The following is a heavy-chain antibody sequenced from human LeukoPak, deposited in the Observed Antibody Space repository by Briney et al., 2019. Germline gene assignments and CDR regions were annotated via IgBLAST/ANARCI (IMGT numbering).Heavy chain of an antibody. J-gene: IGHJ4*02. CDR2: INHSGST. CDR1: GGSFSGYY. D-gene: IGHD2-21*02. CDR3: ARNRRGVTGFPFDY. V-gene: IGHV4-34*01. Sequence: SETLSLTCAVYGGSFSGYYWSWIRQPPGKGLEWIGEINHSGSTNYNPSLKSRVTISVDTSKNQFFLKLSSVTAADTAVYYCARNRRGVTGFPFDYWGQGTLVTVSS.